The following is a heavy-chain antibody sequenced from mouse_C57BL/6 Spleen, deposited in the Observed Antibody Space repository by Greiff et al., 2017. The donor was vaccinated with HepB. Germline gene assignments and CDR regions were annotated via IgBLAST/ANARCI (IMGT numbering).Heavy chain of an antibody. D-gene: IGHD1-1*01. CDR1: GYTFTSYW. J-gene: IGHJ3*01. CDR3: AVSSITAVVATPGFAY. V-gene: IGHV1-74*01. Sequence: QVQLQQPGAELVKPGASVKVSCKASGYTFTSYWMHWVKQRPGQGLEWIGRIHPSDSDTNYNQKFKGKATLTVDKSSSTAYMQIISLTSEDSAVYYCAVSSITAVVATPGFAYWGQGTLVTVSA. CDR2: IHPSDSDT.